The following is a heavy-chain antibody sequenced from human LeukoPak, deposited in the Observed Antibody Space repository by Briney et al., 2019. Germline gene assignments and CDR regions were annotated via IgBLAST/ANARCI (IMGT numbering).Heavy chain of an antibody. CDR1: GYTFTSYY. D-gene: IGHD3-22*01. CDR2: INPSGGST. Sequence: GASVKVSCKASGYTFTSYYMHWVRQAPGQGLEWMGIINPSGGSTSYAQKFQGRVTMTRDTSTSTVYMELSSLRSEDTAVYYCARDLGTTEEDYYDSSGYFDYWGQGTLVTVSS. J-gene: IGHJ4*02. CDR3: ARDLGTTEEDYYDSSGYFDY. V-gene: IGHV1-46*01.